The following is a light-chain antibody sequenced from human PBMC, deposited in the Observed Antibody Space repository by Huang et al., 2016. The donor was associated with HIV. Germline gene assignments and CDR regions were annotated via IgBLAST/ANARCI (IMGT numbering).Light chain of an antibody. CDR3: QQRNIWPT. V-gene: IGKV3-11*01. CDR2: DAS. J-gene: IGKJ2*01. CDR1: QSVSNF. Sequence: EIVLTQSPATLSLSPGERATLSCRASQSVSNFLAWYQQKPGQAPRLLIYDASHRATGIPSRFSGTGSGTDFTLTISSLEPEDFAVYYCQQRNIWPTFGQGTKLEIK.